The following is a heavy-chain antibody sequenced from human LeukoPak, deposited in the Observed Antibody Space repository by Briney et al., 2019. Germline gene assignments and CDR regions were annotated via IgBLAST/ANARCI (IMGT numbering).Heavy chain of an antibody. V-gene: IGHV4-59*01. CDR1: GGSISSYY. J-gene: IGHJ4*02. D-gene: IGHD3-16*02. CDR2: IYYSGST. CDR3: ARGLRLGELSYFDY. Sequence: SETLSLTCIVSGGSISSYYWSWIRQPPGKGLEWIGYIYYSGSTNYNPSLKSRVTISVDTSKNQFSLKLSSVTAADTAVYYCARGLRLGELSYFDYWGQGTLVTVSS.